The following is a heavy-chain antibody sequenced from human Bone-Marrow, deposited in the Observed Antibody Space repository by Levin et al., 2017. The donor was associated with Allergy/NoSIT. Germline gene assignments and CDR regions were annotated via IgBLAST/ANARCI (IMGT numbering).Heavy chain of an antibody. CDR1: GGSISRGGYY. V-gene: IGHV4-31*03. Sequence: PSETLSLTCTVSGGSISRGGYYWTWIRQNPGMGLEWIGYIYSSGTTYYNPSLKSRLTISINTSRNQMSLKLTSVTAADSAIYYCARAPPDPNYYYYYYLDVWGKGTTVTVSS. CDR3: ARAPPDPNYYYYYYLDV. J-gene: IGHJ6*03. CDR2: IYSSGTT.